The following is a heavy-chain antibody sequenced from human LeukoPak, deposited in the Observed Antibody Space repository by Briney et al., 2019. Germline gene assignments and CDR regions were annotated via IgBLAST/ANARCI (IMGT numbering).Heavy chain of an antibody. CDR1: GFTVSSNY. Sequence: PGGSLRLSCAASGFTVSSNYMSWVRQAPGKGLEWVSVIYSGGSTYYADSVKGRFTISRDNSKNTLYLQMNSLRAEDTAVYYCAKDGARDGYNYPDYWGQGTLVTVSS. J-gene: IGHJ4*02. D-gene: IGHD5-24*01. V-gene: IGHV3-66*01. CDR3: AKDGARDGYNYPDY. CDR2: IYSGGST.